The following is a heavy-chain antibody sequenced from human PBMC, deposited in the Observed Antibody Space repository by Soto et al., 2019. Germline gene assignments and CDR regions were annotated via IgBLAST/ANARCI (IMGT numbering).Heavy chain of an antibody. CDR1: GFTFSSYA. V-gene: IGHV3-23*01. J-gene: IGHJ6*02. D-gene: IGHD2-2*01. Sequence: GGSLRLSCAASGFTFSSYAMSWVRQAPGKGLEWVSAISGSGGSTYYADSVKGRFTISRDNSKNTLYLEMNSLRAEDTAVYYCAKDLSRVNYYYYGMDVWGQGTTVTVSS. CDR2: ISGSGGST. CDR3: AKDLSRVNYYYYGMDV.